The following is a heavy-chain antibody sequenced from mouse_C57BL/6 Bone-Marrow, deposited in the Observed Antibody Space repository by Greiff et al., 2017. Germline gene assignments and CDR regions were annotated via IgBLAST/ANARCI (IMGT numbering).Heavy chain of an antibody. Sequence: QVQLEQPGAELVKPGASVKMSCKASGYTFTSYWITWVKQRPGQGLEWIGDIYPGSGSTNYNEKFKSKATLTVDTSSSTAYLQPSSLTSEDSAVYYCARDCFYGNWYFDVWGTGTTVTVSS. J-gene: IGHJ1*03. CDR3: ARDCFYGNWYFDV. D-gene: IGHD2-1*01. CDR2: IYPGSGST. V-gene: IGHV1-55*01. CDR1: GYTFTSYW.